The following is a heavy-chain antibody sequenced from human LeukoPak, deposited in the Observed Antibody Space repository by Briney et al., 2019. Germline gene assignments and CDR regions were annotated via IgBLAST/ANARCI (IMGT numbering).Heavy chain of an antibody. CDR1: GFTFSSYW. Sequence: PGGSLRLSCAASGFTFSSYWMHWVPQAPGKGLVWVSRIKSDGSTNYADSVKGRFTISRDNAKNTVSLQMNSLRAEDTGVYYCARAPSEIGGYYPEYFRHWGQGTLVTVSS. CDR3: ARAPSEIGGYYPEYFRH. CDR2: IKSDGST. V-gene: IGHV3-74*01. J-gene: IGHJ1*01. D-gene: IGHD3-22*01.